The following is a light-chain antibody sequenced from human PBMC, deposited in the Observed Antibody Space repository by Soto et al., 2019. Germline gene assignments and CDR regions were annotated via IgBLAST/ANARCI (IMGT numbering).Light chain of an antibody. J-gene: IGKJ1*01. CDR1: QRISSW. CDR2: KAS. V-gene: IGKV1-5*03. CDR3: QQYATYSWT. Sequence: DIQMTQSPSTLSASLGDRVNITCRASQRISSWLAWYQQKPGKAPKLLIYKASSLESGVPSRFSGSESGTEFTLTISSLQPDDFATYYCQQYATYSWTFGQGTKVEIK.